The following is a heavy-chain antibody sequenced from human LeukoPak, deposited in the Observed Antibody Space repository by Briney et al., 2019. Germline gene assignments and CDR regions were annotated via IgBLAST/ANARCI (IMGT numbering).Heavy chain of an antibody. V-gene: IGHV4-34*01. CDR1: GGSFSGYY. CDR3: ARHYYGGTEGVGSLDY. Sequence: SETLSLTCAVYGGSFSGYYWGWIRQPPGKGPEGIGGIYHSGSTYYNPALKSRVTISVDTSKNQFSLKLSSVTAADTAVYYCARHYYGGTEGVGSLDYWGQGTLVTVSS. D-gene: IGHD4-23*01. CDR2: IYHSGST. J-gene: IGHJ4*02.